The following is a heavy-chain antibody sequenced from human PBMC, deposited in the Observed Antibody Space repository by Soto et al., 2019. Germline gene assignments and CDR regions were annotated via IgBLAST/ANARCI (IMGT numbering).Heavy chain of an antibody. J-gene: IGHJ5*02. CDR1: GYTFTSYG. Sequence: ASVKVSCKASGYTFTSYGISWVRQAPGQGLEWMGWISAYNGNTNYAQKLQGRVTMTTDTSTSTAYMELRSLRSDDTAVYYCAREGYYSSTSCFESWFDPWGQGTLVTVPS. CDR3: AREGYYSSTSCFESWFDP. D-gene: IGHD2-2*01. CDR2: ISAYNGNT. V-gene: IGHV1-18*01.